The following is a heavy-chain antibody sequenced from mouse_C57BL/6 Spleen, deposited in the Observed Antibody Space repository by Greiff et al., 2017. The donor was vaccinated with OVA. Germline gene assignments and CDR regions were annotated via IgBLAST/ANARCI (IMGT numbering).Heavy chain of an antibody. V-gene: IGHV1-80*01. CDR1: GYAFSSYW. D-gene: IGHD1-1*01. CDR3: ARDYYGSRDAMDY. Sequence: QVQLKQSGAELVKPGASVKISCKASGYAFSSYWMNWVKQRPGKGLEWIGQIYPGDGDTNYNGKFKGKATLTADKSSSTAYMQLSSLTSEDSAVYFCARDYYGSRDAMDYWGQGTSGTVSS. J-gene: IGHJ4*01. CDR2: IYPGDGDT.